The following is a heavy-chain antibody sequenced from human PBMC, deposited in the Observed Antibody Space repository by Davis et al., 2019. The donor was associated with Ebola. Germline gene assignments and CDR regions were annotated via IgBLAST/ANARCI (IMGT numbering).Heavy chain of an antibody. Sequence: ASVKVSCKASGYTFTGYYMHWVRQAPGQGLEWMGRINPNSGGTNYAQKFQGRVTMTRDTYISTAYMELSRLRSDDTAVYYCAASTSSPLVNDYWGQGTLVTVSS. J-gene: IGHJ4*02. D-gene: IGHD6-13*01. CDR2: INPNSGGT. V-gene: IGHV1-2*06. CDR1: GYTFTGYY. CDR3: AASTSSPLVNDY.